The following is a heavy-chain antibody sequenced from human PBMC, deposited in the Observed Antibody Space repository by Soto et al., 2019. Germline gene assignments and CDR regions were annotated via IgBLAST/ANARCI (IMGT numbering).Heavy chain of an antibody. D-gene: IGHD6-13*01. CDR3: ARAVWWQSIAAAVTTRLYYYGMDV. J-gene: IGHJ6*04. CDR2: ISAYNGNT. Sequence: ASVKVSCKASGYTFTSYGISWVRQAPGQGLEWMGWISAYNGNTNYAQKLQGRVAMTTDTSTSTAYMELRSLRSDDTAVYYCARAVWWQSIAAAVTTRLYYYGMDVWCKGPTVTVS. CDR1: GYTFTSYG. V-gene: IGHV1-18*01.